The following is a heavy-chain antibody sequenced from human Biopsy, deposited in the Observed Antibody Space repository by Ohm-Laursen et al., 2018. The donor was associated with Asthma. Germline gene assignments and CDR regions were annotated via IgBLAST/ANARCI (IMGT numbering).Heavy chain of an antibody. CDR3: AREVVWFREVGGMDV. J-gene: IGHJ6*02. CDR2: ISHDGNKR. CDR1: GFSFSNYG. D-gene: IGHD3-10*01. Sequence: RSLRLSCAASGFSFSNYGMHWVRQAPGKGLEWVALISHDGNKRYSADSVKGRLTISRDNSKNTLYLQMNSLRADDTAVYYCAREVVWFREVGGMDVWGHGTTVTVS. V-gene: IGHV3-30*03.